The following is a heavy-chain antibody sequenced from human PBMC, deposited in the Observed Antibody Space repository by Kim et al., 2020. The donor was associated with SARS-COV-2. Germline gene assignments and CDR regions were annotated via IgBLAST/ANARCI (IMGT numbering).Heavy chain of an antibody. D-gene: IGHD1-1*01. CDR3: AREVQKGADRSIFDY. CDR1: GFTFSYYW. Sequence: GGSLRLSCAASGFTFSYYWMTWVRQAPGKGLEWVANIKRDGSEKYYVDSVEGRFTISRDNGKNSLYLQMNSLRAEDTAVYYCAREVQKGADRSIFDYWGQGTLVTVSS. V-gene: IGHV3-7*03. CDR2: IKRDGSEK. J-gene: IGHJ4*02.